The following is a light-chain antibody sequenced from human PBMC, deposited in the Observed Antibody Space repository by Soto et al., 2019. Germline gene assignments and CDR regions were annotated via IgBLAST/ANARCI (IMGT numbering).Light chain of an antibody. CDR2: TAS. V-gene: IGKV1-12*01. J-gene: IGKJ4*01. CDR3: QQANTFPLT. CDR1: QGISSL. Sequence: DIQMTQSPSSVSASVGDRVTITCRASQGISSLLAWYQQKPGKAPNLLIHTASSLQSGVPSRFSGRGSRTDFTLTISSLQPEDFATYYCQQANTFPLTFGGGTKVEIK.